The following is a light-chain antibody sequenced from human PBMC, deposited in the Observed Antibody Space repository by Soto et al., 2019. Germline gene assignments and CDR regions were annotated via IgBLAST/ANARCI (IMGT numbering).Light chain of an antibody. V-gene: IGLV2-14*01. CDR3: SSYTSSNTWV. J-gene: IGLJ3*02. CDR2: EVS. CDR1: SSDVGGYNY. Sequence: QSALTQPASVSGPPGQSITISCTGTSSDVGGYNYVSWYQQHPGKAPKVMIYEVSNRPSGVSNRFSGSKSGNTASLTISGLQAEDEADYYCSSYTSSNTWVFGGGTKLTVL.